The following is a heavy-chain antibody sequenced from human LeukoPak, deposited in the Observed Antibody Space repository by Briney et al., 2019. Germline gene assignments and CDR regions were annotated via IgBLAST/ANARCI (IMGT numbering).Heavy chain of an antibody. CDR3: ARDLGGATAPYYYYGMDV. CDR1: GGSISSYY. Sequence: SETLSLTCTVSGGSISSYYWSWIRQPAGKGLEWIGRIYTSGSTNYNPSLKSRVTMSVDTSKNQFSLKLSSVTAADTAVYYCARDLGGATAPYYYYGMDVWGQGTTVTVSS. CDR2: IYTSGST. V-gene: IGHV4-4*07. D-gene: IGHD1-26*01. J-gene: IGHJ6*02.